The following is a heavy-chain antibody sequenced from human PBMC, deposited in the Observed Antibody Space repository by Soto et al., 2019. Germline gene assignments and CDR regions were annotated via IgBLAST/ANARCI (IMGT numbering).Heavy chain of an antibody. V-gene: IGHV3-74*01. J-gene: IGHJ4*02. CDR2: INRDGSSL. CDR1: GFTFSSYW. CDR3: TSELFQDFSNY. D-gene: IGHD4-4*01. Sequence: GGSLRLSCAASGFTFSSYWMHWVRQAPGKGLVWVSRINRDGSSLSYADSVKGRFTISRDNAKNTLYLQMNSLRAEDTAVYYCTSELFQDFSNYWGQGTLVTVSS.